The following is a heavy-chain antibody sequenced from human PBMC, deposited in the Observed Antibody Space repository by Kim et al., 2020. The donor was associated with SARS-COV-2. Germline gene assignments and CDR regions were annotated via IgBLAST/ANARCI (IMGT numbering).Heavy chain of an antibody. CDR3: ARRGWLQGHFDY. Sequence: NPSLKSLVTISVDPSKIPFSLKLSSVTAADTAVYYCARRGWLQGHFDYWGQGTLVTVSS. D-gene: IGHD5-12*01. V-gene: IGHV4-59*08. J-gene: IGHJ4*02.